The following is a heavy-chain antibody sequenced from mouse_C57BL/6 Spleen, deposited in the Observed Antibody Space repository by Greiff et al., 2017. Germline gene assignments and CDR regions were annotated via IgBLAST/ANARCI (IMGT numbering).Heavy chain of an antibody. CDR3: ARGSTMVTTGFAY. Sequence: EVHLVESGGGLVKPGGSLKLSCAASGFTFSDYGMHWVRQAPEKGLEWVAYISSGRSTIYYADTVKGRFTISRDNAKNTLFLQMTSLRAEDTAMYYWARGSTMVTTGFAYWGQGTLVTVSA. D-gene: IGHD2-2*01. V-gene: IGHV5-17*01. J-gene: IGHJ3*01. CDR2: ISSGRSTI. CDR1: GFTFSDYG.